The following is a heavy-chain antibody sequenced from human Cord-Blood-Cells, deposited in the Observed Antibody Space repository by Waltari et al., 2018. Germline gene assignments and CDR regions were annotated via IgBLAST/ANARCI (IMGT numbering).Heavy chain of an antibody. CDR2: IIPSFGTA. D-gene: IGHD3-10*01. CDR1: GGTFSSYA. V-gene: IGHV1-69*06. J-gene: IGHJ3*02. Sequence: QVQLVQSGAEVKKPGSSVKVSCKASGGTFSSYAISWVRQAPGQGLEWMGGIIPSFGTANYEQKFQGRVTITADKSTSTAYMELSSLRSEDTAVYYCARGGYYGSGSYYNFAFDIWGQGTMVTVSS. CDR3: ARGGYYGSGSYYNFAFDI.